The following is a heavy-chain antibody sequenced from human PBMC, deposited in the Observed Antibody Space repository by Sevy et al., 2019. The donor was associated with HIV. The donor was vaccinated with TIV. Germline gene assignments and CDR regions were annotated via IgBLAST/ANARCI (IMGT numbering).Heavy chain of an antibody. CDR1: GFTFSSYA. CDR3: AKGEAVAGSGGGSFDY. V-gene: IGHV3-23*01. J-gene: IGHJ4*02. CDR2: ISGSGGST. Sequence: GGSLRLSCAASGFTFSSYAMSWVRQAPGKGLEWVSAISGSGGSTYYAHSVKGRFTISRDNSKNTLYLQMNSLRAEDTAVYYCAKGEAVAGSGGGSFDYWGQGTLVTVSS. D-gene: IGHD6-19*01.